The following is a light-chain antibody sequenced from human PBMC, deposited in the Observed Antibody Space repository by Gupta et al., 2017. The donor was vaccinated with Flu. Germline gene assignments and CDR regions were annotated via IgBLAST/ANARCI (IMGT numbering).Light chain of an antibody. CDR1: QSISSW. V-gene: IGKV1-5*03. CDR3: QQYNSYSPYT. Sequence: STLSASVGDRVTITCRASQSISSWLAWYQQKPGKAPNLLIYKASSLQSGVPSRFSDSGSGTEFTLTISSLQPDDLATYYCQQYNSYSPYTFGQGTKLEIK. J-gene: IGKJ2*01. CDR2: KAS.